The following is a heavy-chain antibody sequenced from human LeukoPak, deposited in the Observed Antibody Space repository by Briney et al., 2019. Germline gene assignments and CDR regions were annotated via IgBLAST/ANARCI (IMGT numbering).Heavy chain of an antibody. CDR2: INPNSGGT. Sequence: ASVKVSCKASGYTFTGYYMHWVRQAPGQGLEWMGWINPNSGGTNYAQKLQGRVTMTTDTSTSTAYMELRSLRSDDTAVYYCARLSVAGAWFDPWGQGTLVTVSS. D-gene: IGHD6-19*01. CDR3: ARLSVAGAWFDP. CDR1: GYTFTGYY. V-gene: IGHV1-2*02. J-gene: IGHJ5*02.